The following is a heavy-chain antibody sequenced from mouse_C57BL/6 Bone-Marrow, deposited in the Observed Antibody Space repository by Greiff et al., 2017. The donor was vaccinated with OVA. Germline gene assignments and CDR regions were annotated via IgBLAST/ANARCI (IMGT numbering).Heavy chain of an antibody. Sequence: VQLQQSGPELVKPGASVKLSCKASGYTFTSYDINWVKQRPGQGLEWIGWIYPRGGSTKYNEKFKGKATLTVDTSSSTAYMELHSLTSEDSAVYFCTLTTVVPYAMDYWGQGTSVTVSS. D-gene: IGHD1-1*01. CDR2: IYPRGGST. CDR3: TLTTVVPYAMDY. J-gene: IGHJ4*01. V-gene: IGHV1-85*01. CDR1: GYTFTSYD.